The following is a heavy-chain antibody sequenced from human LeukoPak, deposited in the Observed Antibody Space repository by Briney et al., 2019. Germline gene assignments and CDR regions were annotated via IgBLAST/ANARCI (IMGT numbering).Heavy chain of an antibody. J-gene: IGHJ5*02. D-gene: IGHD4-17*01. CDR3: ARLSYGDYSSPLFDP. CDR2: IYPGDSDT. Sequence: GESLKISCKGSGYSFTSYWVGWVRQMPGKGLEWMGIIYPGDSDTRYSPSFQGQVTISADKSISTAYLQWSSLKASDTAMYYCARLSYGDYSSPLFDPWGQGTLVTVSS. V-gene: IGHV5-51*01. CDR1: GYSFTSYW.